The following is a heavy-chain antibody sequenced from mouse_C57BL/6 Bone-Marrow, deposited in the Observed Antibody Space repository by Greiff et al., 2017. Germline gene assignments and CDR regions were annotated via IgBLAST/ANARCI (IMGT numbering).Heavy chain of an antibody. CDR1: GFTFSSYA. J-gene: IGHJ2*01. D-gene: IGHD2-5*01. CDR2: ISDGGSST. V-gene: IGHV5-4*01. Sequence: EVKLVESGGGLVKPGGSLKLSCAASGFTFSSYAMSWVRQTPEKRLEWVATISDGGSSTYYPDNVKGRFTISRDNAKNNLYLQMSHLKSEDTAMYYCARDRRAYYSNWNYFDYWGQGTTLTVSS. CDR3: ARDRRAYYSNWNYFDY.